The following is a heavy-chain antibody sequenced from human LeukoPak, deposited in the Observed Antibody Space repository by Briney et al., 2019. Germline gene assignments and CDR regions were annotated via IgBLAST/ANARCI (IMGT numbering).Heavy chain of an antibody. Sequence: GGSLRLSCAASGFSFSSYAMHWVRQAPGKGLEWVAVISYDGSNEYYPDSVKGRFTISRDNSKNTLYLQMNSLRAEDTAVYYCARDGSGSYNWFDPWGQGTLVTVSS. D-gene: IGHD6-19*01. J-gene: IGHJ5*02. CDR1: GFSFSSYA. CDR2: ISYDGSNE. CDR3: ARDGSGSYNWFDP. V-gene: IGHV3-30*04.